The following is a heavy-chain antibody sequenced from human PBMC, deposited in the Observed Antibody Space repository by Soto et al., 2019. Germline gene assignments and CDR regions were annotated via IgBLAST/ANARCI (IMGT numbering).Heavy chain of an antibody. J-gene: IGHJ6*02. Sequence: QVQLVESGGGVVQPGRSLRLSCAASGFTFSSYAMHWVRQAPGKGLEWVAVISYDGSNKYYADSVKGRFTISRDNSKNTLYLQINSLRADDTAVYYCARDKQLGRYYYGMDVWGQGTTVTVSS. D-gene: IGHD6-6*01. V-gene: IGHV3-30-3*01. CDR1: GFTFSSYA. CDR3: ARDKQLGRYYYGMDV. CDR2: ISYDGSNK.